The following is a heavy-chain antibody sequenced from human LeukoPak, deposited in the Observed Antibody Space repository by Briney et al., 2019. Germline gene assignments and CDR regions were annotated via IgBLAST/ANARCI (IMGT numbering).Heavy chain of an antibody. V-gene: IGHV1-2*06. CDR1: GYTFTGYY. CDR3: AREAVVASTPDS. J-gene: IGHJ4*02. CDR2: INPNNGGT. D-gene: IGHD2-15*01. Sequence: ASVKVSCKASGYTFTGYYMHWVRQAPGQGLEWMGRINPNNGGTNCAQKFQGRVTMTGDTSISTAYMELSNLRSDDTAMYYCAREAVVASTPDSWGQGTLVTVSS.